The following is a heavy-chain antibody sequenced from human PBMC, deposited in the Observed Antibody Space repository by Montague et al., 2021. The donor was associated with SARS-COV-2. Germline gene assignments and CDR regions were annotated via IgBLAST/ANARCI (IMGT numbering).Heavy chain of an antibody. V-gene: IGHV6-1*01. J-gene: IGHJ4*02. CDR3: ARGWVATIPHMDN. Sequence: CAISGDSFSLPRAAWNWVRQSPSRGLEWLGRTYYRSKWHNDYAVSVKSRITINPDTSKNQFSLQLKSVTPEDTAVYYCARGWVATIPHMDNWGQGSLVIVSS. D-gene: IGHD5-12*01. CDR1: GDSFSLPRAA. CDR2: TYYRSKWHN.